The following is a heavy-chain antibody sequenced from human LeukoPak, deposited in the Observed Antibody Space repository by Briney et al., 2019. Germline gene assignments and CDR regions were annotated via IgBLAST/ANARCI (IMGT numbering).Heavy chain of an antibody. D-gene: IGHD3-10*01. CDR1: GLTFSSYG. CDR3: AKVTGSGSYLADAFDI. CDR2: ISGSGDST. V-gene: IGHV3-23*01. Sequence: GGSLRLSCAASGLTFSSYGMNWVRQAPGKGLEWVSSISGSGDSTYHADSVRGRFTVSRDNSKNTLYLQMRSLRAEDTAVYYCAKVTGSGSYLADAFDIWGHGTVVSVSS. J-gene: IGHJ3*02.